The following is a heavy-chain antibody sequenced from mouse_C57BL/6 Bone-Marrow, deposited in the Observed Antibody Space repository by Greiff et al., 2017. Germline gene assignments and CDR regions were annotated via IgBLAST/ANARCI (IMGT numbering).Heavy chain of an antibody. J-gene: IGHJ4*01. CDR2: IYPRSGNT. V-gene: IGHV1-81*01. CDR1: GYTFTSYG. Sequence: QVQLQQSGAELARPGASVKLSCKASGYTFTSYGIRWVKQRTGQGLEWIGEIYPRSGNTYYNEKFKGKATLTADKSSSTAYMELRSLTSEDSAVYFCAIYYGNYVDYAMDYWGQGTSVTVSS. CDR3: AIYYGNYVDYAMDY. D-gene: IGHD2-1*01.